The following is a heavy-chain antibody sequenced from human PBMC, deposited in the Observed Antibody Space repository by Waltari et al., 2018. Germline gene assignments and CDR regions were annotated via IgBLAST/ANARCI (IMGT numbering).Heavy chain of an antibody. CDR1: GYRFISQW. J-gene: IGHJ5*02. Sequence: EVQLVQTGAEVKKPGESLKISCKASGYRFISQWIGWVRQMPGKGLEWMGIIYPGDAGTRYSPSFQGQVTISVDTSITTAYRQWSSLKASDTAIYYCVTRPFDHGSWFDPWGQGTLVTVSS. V-gene: IGHV5-51*01. CDR3: VTRPFDHGSWFDP. CDR2: IYPGDAGT. D-gene: IGHD6-19*01.